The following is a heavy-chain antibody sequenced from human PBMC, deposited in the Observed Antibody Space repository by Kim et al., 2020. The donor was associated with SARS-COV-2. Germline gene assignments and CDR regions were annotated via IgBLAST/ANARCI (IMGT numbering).Heavy chain of an antibody. CDR2: TYYRSEWYN. V-gene: IGHV6-1*01. D-gene: IGHD2-2*01. J-gene: IGHJ5*01. CDR3: AKADIRYFSTSARSTNWFDS. Sequence: SQTLSLTCAISGDSVSSNSAVWNWIRQSPSRGLEWLGRTYYRSEWYNDYALSVKSRITINPDTSKNQFSLQLNSEIPADTAVYYCAKADIRYFSTSARSTNWFDSWGQGALVTVSS. CDR1: GDSVSSNSAV.